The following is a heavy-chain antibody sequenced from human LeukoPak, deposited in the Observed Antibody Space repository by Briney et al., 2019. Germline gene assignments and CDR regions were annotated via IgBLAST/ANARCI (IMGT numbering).Heavy chain of an antibody. CDR1: GFTFSSYW. CDR2: INSDGSST. J-gene: IGHJ6*02. CDR3: AREGTAAAGINYYYGMDV. Sequence: PGGSLRLSCAASGFTFSSYWMHWVRQAPGKGLVWVSCINSDGSSTSYADSVKGRFTISRDNAKNTLYLQMNSLRAEDTAVYYCAREGTAAAGINYYYGMDVWGQGTTVTVSS. V-gene: IGHV3-74*01. D-gene: IGHD6-13*01.